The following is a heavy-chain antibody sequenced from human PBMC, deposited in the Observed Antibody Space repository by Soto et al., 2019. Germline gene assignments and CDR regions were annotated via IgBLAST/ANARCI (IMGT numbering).Heavy chain of an antibody. J-gene: IGHJ4*02. V-gene: IGHV4-34*01. CDR1: GGSFSGYY. Sequence: SETLSLTCAVYGGSFSGYYWSWIRQPPGKGLEWIGEINHSGSTNYNPSLKSRVTISVDTSKNQFSLKLSSVTAADTAVYYCARPRYYDFWSGYYGHWGQGTLVTVS. CDR2: INHSGST. CDR3: ARPRYYDFWSGYYGH. D-gene: IGHD3-3*01.